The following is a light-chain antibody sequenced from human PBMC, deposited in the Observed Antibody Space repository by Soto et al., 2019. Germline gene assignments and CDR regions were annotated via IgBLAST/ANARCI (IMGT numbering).Light chain of an antibody. Sequence: EIVLTQSPGTLSLSPGERATLSCRASQSISSSYLAWYQQKPGQAPRLLIYAASSRATGIPDRFSGSGSGTGFTLPISKLEPDDFAVYYCQQYGSSSYTFGQGTQLQIK. CDR3: QQYGSSSYT. J-gene: IGKJ2*01. CDR1: QSISSSY. CDR2: AAS. V-gene: IGKV3-20*01.